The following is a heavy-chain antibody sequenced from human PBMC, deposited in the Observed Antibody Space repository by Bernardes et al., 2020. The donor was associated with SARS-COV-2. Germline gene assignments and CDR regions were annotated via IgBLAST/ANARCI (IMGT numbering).Heavy chain of an antibody. D-gene: IGHD6-13*01. CDR3: ARDNITGYSSSWYDSYFDD. V-gene: IGHV3-30*03. J-gene: IGHJ4*02. Sequence: GGSLRLSCAASGFTFSSYGMHWVRQAPGKGLEWVAVISYDGSNKYYANSVKGRFMISRDNSKTTLYLQLNSLRAADTAAYYCARDNITGYSSSWYDSYFDDGGQGPLGTV. CDR2: ISYDGSNK. CDR1: GFTFSSYG.